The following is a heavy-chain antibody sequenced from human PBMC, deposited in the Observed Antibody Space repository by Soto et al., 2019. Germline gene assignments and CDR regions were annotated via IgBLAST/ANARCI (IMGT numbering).Heavy chain of an antibody. D-gene: IGHD6-19*01. CDR2: LDGDGSNT. Sequence: VGSLSLSSAASGFAFRTYWMHWVRPAPGEGLVWVSHLDGDGSNTAYADSVKGRFTITRDNAKNTLYLQMNGLRAEDTAVYYCVRGTSGWRGMDYWGQGTLVTVSS. V-gene: IGHV3-74*01. CDR1: GFAFRTYW. J-gene: IGHJ4*02. CDR3: VRGTSGWRGMDY.